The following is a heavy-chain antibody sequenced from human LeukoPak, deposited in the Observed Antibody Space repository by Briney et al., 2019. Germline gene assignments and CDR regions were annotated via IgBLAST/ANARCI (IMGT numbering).Heavy chain of an antibody. J-gene: IGHJ1*01. CDR3: ARATLTGGGVFQH. CDR2: ISYSGNT. Sequence: SETLSITCTVSGGSISSYYWSWIRQPPGKGLEWIGYISYSGNTNYNPSLKSRVTISVDTSKNQFSLRLSSVTAADAAVYYCARATLTGGGVFQHWGQGTMVTVSS. CDR1: GGSISSYY. V-gene: IGHV4-59*01. D-gene: IGHD2-8*02.